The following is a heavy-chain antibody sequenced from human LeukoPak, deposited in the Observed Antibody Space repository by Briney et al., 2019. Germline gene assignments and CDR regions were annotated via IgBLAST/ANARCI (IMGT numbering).Heavy chain of an antibody. Sequence: PSQTLSLTCTVSGGSISSGGYYWSWIRQHPGKGLEWIGYTYYSGSTYYNPSLKSRVTISVDTSKNQFSLKLSSVTAADTAVYYCARGSDGGYYYGMDVWGQGTTVTVSS. D-gene: IGHD3-10*01. CDR2: TYYSGST. V-gene: IGHV4-31*03. J-gene: IGHJ6*02. CDR3: ARGSDGGYYYGMDV. CDR1: GGSISSGGYY.